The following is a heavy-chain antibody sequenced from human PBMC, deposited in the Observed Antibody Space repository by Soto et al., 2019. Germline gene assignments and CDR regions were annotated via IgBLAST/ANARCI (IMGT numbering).Heavy chain of an antibody. CDR1: GFTFSSYA. V-gene: IGHV3-30-3*01. D-gene: IGHD1-26*01. J-gene: IGHJ5*02. CDR2: ISYDGSNK. CDR3: ARDGATRTPNWFDP. Sequence: VQLVESGGGVVQPGRSLRLSCAASGFTFSSYAMHWVRQAPGKGLEWVAVISYDGSNKYYADSVKGRFTISRDNSKNTLYLQMNSLRAEDTAVYYCARDGATRTPNWFDPWGQGTLVTVSS.